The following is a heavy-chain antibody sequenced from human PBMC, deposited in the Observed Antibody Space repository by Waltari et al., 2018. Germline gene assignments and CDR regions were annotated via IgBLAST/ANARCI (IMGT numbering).Heavy chain of an antibody. V-gene: IGHV4-38-2*02. CDR3: ARDRGYASGRGIDY. J-gene: IGHJ4*02. Sequence: QVQLQESGPGLAKPSETLSLTCTVAGYSISSGSSWGWIRQPPGKGLEWIWSIYRSGRSYYTPFLKSPVTISVDPSNNQFSLKLSSVTAADTAVYYCARDRGYASGRGIDYWGQGTLVTVSS. D-gene: IGHD3-10*01. CDR1: GYSISSGSS. CDR2: IYRSGRS.